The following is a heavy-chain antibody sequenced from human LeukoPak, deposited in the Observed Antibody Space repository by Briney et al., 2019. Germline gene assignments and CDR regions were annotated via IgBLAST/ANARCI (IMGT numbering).Heavy chain of an antibody. J-gene: IGHJ4*02. CDR3: AKPYYYGSRSYMDY. CDR2: ISYDGSNT. Sequence: GSLRLSCAASGFPFSSYGLHLVRQAPGKGLEWVAVISYDGSNTYYADSVKGRFTISRDNSKNMLYLQMNSLRAEDTAVYYCAKPYYYGSRSYMDYWGQGTLVTVSS. CDR1: GFPFSSYG. D-gene: IGHD3-10*01. V-gene: IGHV3-30*18.